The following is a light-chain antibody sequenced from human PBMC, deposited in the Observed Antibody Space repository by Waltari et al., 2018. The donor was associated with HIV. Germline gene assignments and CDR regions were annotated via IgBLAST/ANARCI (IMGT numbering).Light chain of an antibody. CDR2: NKN. V-gene: IGLV3-19*01. J-gene: IGLJ1*01. CDR1: RLRSYY. Sequence: SSELTQDPAVSVALGQTVKITCHGDRLRSYYASWYKQKPGQAPLLVIYNKNNRPSGIPDRFSASSSGNTASLTITGAQAEDEGDYYCNSRDSSGYSYVFGSGTKV. CDR3: NSRDSSGYSYV.